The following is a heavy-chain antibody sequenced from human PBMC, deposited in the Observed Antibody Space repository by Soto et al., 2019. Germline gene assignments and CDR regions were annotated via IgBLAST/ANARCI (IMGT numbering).Heavy chain of an antibody. CDR2: IWYDGSNK. CDR1: GFTFSSYG. CDR3: ARDNYRGVRRYGMDV. J-gene: IGHJ6*02. Sequence: QVQLVESGGGVVQPGRSLRLSCAASGFTFSSYGMHWVRQAPGKGLEWVAVIWYDGSNKYYADSVKGRFTISRDNSKNTLYLQMNSLRAEDTAVYYCARDNYRGVRRYGMDVWGQGTTVTVSS. V-gene: IGHV3-33*01. D-gene: IGHD3-10*01.